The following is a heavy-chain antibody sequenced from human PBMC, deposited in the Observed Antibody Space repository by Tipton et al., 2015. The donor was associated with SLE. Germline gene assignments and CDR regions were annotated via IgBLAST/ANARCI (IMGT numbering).Heavy chain of an antibody. V-gene: IGHV4-59*08. CDR3: ARYDYGDPLGAFDI. CDR2: IYYSGST. D-gene: IGHD4-17*01. CDR1: GGSISSYY. J-gene: IGHJ3*02. Sequence: TLSLTCTVSGGSISSYYWSWIRQPPAKGLEWIGYIYYSGSTNYNPSLKSRVTISVDTPKNQFSLKLSSVTAADTAVYYCARYDYGDPLGAFDIWGQGTMVTVSS.